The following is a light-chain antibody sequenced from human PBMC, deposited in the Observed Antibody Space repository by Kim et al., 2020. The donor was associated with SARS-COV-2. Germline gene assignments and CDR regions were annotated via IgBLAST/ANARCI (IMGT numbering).Light chain of an antibody. Sequence: PGQTARITGSGDALPKQYAYWFQQKPGQAPVVVIYEDTERPSGIPERFSGSTSGTTVTLTISGVQAEDEADYYCQSADSSDTFWVFGGGTQLTVL. CDR1: ALPKQY. CDR3: QSADSSDTFWV. V-gene: IGLV3-25*03. CDR2: EDT. J-gene: IGLJ3*02.